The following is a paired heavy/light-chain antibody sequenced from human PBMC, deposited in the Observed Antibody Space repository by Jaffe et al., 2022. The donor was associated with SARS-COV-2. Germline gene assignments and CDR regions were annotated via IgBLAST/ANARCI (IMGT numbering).Light chain of an antibody. J-gene: IGLJ2*01. CDR2: GNI. CDR1: SSNIGADFD. Sequence: QSVLTQPPSVSGAPGQRVTISCTGSSSNIGADFDVHWYQHLPGTAPKLLIYGNINRPSGVPDRFSGSKSGTSASLAITGLQAEDEAIYYCQSYDSSLGVLSVVFGGGTRLTVL. CDR3: QSYDSSLGVLSVV. V-gene: IGLV1-40*01.
Heavy chain of an antibody. D-gene: IGHD6-13*01. J-gene: IGHJ6*02. V-gene: IGHV4-59*01. CDR2: IYFSGIT. Sequence: QVQLQESGPGLVKPSETLSLTCTVSGGSISSYYWSWIRQPPGKGLEWIGYIYFSGITKYNPSLKSRLTISVDTSKNQFSLKLSSVTAADTAVYYCARVGAAVTNYYYYGMDVWGQGTTVTVSS. CDR1: GGSISSYY. CDR3: ARVGAAVTNYYYYGMDV.